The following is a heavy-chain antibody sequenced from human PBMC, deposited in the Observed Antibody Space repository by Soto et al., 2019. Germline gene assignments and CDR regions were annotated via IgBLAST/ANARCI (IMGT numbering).Heavy chain of an antibody. CDR3: TTSGHCANGVCSYYFYGMDV. D-gene: IGHD2-8*01. CDR2: IKSKVDGGTT. V-gene: IGHV3-15*07. CDR1: GFTFGHAW. Sequence: EVQLVESGGGLVKPGGSLRLSCAASGFTFGHAWMNWVRQAPGKGLEWVGRIKSKVDGGTTDYDAPVTGRFTISRDDSQNTLYLQLNSLKIEDSAMYYCTTSGHCANGVCSYYFYGMDVWGQGTTVHVSS. J-gene: IGHJ6*02.